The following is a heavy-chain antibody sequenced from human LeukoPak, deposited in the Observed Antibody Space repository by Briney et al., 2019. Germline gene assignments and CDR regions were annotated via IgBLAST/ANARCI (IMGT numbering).Heavy chain of an antibody. CDR2: INNDGSYT. CDR3: ARSVSPRNAFDI. V-gene: IGHV3-74*01. CDR1: GFPFNNYW. Sequence: GGSLRLSCAASGFPFNNYWMHWVRQAPGKGLVWVSRINNDGSYTNYADSVKGRFTISRDNAKNTVYLQMNSLRAEDTAVYYCARSVSPRNAFDIWGQGTMVTVSS. J-gene: IGHJ3*02. D-gene: IGHD1-14*01.